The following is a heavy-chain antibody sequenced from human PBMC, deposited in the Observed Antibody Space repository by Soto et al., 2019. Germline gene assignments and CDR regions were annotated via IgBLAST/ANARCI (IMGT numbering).Heavy chain of an antibody. J-gene: IGHJ4*02. V-gene: IGHV3-30-3*01. Sequence: QVQLVESGGGVVQPGRSLRLSCAASGFTFSNYAMHWVRQAPGKGLEWVAVISYDGSNTYYADSVKGRFTISRDNSKNTLYLQMNSLGAEDTSVYYCTRDRYYDATLVEYWGLGTLVTVSS. CDR2: ISYDGSNT. CDR1: GFTFSNYA. CDR3: TRDRYYDATLVEY. D-gene: IGHD3-22*01.